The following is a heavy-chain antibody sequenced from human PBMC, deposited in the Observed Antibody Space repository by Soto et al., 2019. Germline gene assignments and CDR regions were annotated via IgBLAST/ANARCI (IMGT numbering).Heavy chain of an antibody. J-gene: IGHJ6*02. D-gene: IGHD3-10*01. CDR1: GGTFSSYA. CDR2: IIPIFGTA. Sequence: QVQLVQSGAEVKKPGSSVKVSCKASGGTFSSYAISWVRQAPGQGLEWMGGIIPIFGTANYAQKFQGRVTITADKSTSTAYMELSSLRSEDTAVYYCARRSSWYSGSGSYYRSPYYYYGMDVWGQGTTVTVS. V-gene: IGHV1-69*06. CDR3: ARRSSWYSGSGSYYRSPYYYYGMDV.